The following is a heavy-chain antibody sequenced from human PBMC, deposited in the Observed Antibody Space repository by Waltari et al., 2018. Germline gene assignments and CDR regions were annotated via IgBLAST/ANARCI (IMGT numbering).Heavy chain of an antibody. CDR2: IYYTGST. CDR1: GGSISGFY. CDR3: ARSGGGDWEWFDP. D-gene: IGHD2-21*02. Sequence: QVQLQESGPSLLKPSETLSLICTVSGGSISGFYWSWVRQPPGKGLDWIGYIYYTGSTNSTPALKSRLTMLVYTSKNQFSRKLSSLTAADTAFYYCARSGGGDWEWFDPWGQGTLVTVSS. J-gene: IGHJ5*02. V-gene: IGHV4-59*01.